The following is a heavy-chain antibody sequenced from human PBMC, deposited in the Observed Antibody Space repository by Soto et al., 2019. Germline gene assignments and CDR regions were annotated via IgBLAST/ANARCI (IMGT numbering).Heavy chain of an antibody. CDR2: INHSGST. Sequence: PSETLSLTCAVYGGSFSGYYCICIRQPPCKWLEWIGEINHSGSTNYNPSLKSRVTISVDTSKNQFSLKLSSVTAADTAAYYCARPYSSGWTYYYYYGMDVWGQGTTVTVSS. D-gene: IGHD6-19*01. CDR3: ARPYSSGWTYYYYYGMDV. J-gene: IGHJ6*02. V-gene: IGHV4-34*01. CDR1: GGSFSGYY.